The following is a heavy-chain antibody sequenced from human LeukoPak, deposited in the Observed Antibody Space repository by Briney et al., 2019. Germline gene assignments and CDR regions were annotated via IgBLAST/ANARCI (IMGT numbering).Heavy chain of an antibody. CDR2: IYYSGST. D-gene: IGHD6-19*01. CDR1: GGSISSCY. CDR3: ARGYSSGWDWYFDL. Sequence: SETLSLTCTVSGGSISSCYWSWIRQPPGKGLEWIGYIYYSGSTNYNPSLKSRVTISVDTSKNQFSLKLSSVTAADTAVYYCARGYSSGWDWYFDLWGRGTLVTVSS. J-gene: IGHJ2*01. V-gene: IGHV4-59*01.